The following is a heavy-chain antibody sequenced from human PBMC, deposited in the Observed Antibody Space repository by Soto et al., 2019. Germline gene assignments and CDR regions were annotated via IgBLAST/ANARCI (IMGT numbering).Heavy chain of an antibody. CDR2: ISGSGGST. D-gene: IGHD3-9*01. J-gene: IGHJ4*02. CDR3: AIILDTRTGYYDY. Sequence: GGSLRLSCAASGFTFSSYAMSWVRQAPGKGLEWVSAISGSGGSTYYADSVKGRFTISRDNSKNTLYLQMNSLRAEDTAVYYCAIILDTRTGYYDYWGQATLVTVSS. V-gene: IGHV3-23*01. CDR1: GFTFSSYA.